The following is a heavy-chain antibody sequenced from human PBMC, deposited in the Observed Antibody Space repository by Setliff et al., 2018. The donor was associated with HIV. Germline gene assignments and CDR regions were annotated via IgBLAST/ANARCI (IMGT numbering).Heavy chain of an antibody. CDR2: INDSGNT. V-gene: IGHV4-34*01. D-gene: IGHD6-19*01. CDR1: AGSLSGSY. CDR3: ARRTSFVGGAVAGHFDY. J-gene: IGHJ4*02. Sequence: KPSETLSLTCDVYAGSLSGSYWSWIRQSPGKGLEWIGEINDSGNTMYNPSLKSRVTISVDTSKNHFSLNLKSVTAADTAIFYCARRTSFVGGAVAGHFDYWGQGTPVTVSS.